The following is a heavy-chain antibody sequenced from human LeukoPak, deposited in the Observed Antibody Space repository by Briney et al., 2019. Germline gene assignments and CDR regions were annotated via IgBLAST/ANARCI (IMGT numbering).Heavy chain of an antibody. Sequence: SETLSLTCAVSGGSISSGGYSWSWIRQPPGKGLEWIGYIYHSGSTYYNPSLKSRVTISVDRSKNQFSLKLSSVTAADTAVYYRARVDYYDSSGYNNNYYFDYWGQGTLVTVSS. V-gene: IGHV4-30-2*01. J-gene: IGHJ4*02. D-gene: IGHD3-22*01. CDR1: GGSISSGGYS. CDR2: IYHSGST. CDR3: ARVDYYDSSGYNNNYYFDY.